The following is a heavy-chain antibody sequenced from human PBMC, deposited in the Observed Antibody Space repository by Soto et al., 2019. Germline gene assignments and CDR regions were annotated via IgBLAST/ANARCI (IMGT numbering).Heavy chain of an antibody. CDR2: ISGSGGST. Sequence: GGSLRLSCAASGFTFSSYAMSWVRQAPGKGLEWVSAISGSGGSTYYADSVKGRFTISRDNSKNTLYLQMNSLRAEDTAVYYCARALPYDILTGWAYYFDYWGQGTLVTVSS. D-gene: IGHD3-9*01. J-gene: IGHJ4*02. CDR3: ARALPYDILTGWAYYFDY. V-gene: IGHV3-23*01. CDR1: GFTFSSYA.